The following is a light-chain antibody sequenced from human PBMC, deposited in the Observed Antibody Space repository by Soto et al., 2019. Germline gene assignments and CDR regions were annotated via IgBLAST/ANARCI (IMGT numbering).Light chain of an antibody. J-gene: IGKJ1*01. CDR2: GAS. CDR1: QSISVF. V-gene: IGKV1-39*01. Sequence: DIRMTQSPSSLSASVGERVTITCRASQSISVFLNWYQQRPGKTPRLLIFGASSLQSGVPSRFSGSGSGTDFTLAISSLQPEDVATYYCQQANSFPRTFGQGTKVEIK. CDR3: QQANSFPRT.